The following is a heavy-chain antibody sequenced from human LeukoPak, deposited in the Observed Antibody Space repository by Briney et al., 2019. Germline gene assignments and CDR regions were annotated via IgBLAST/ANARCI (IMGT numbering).Heavy chain of an antibody. D-gene: IGHD2-21*02. CDR3: ARRGGDKGDLDY. Sequence: SQTLSLTCTVSGGSISSGSYYWSWIRQPPGKGLECIGYIYYSGSTNYNPSLKSRVTISVDTSKNQFSLKLSSVTAADTAVYYCARRGGDKGDLDYWGQGTLVTVSS. V-gene: IGHV4-61*01. CDR2: IYYSGST. CDR1: GGSISSGSYY. J-gene: IGHJ4*02.